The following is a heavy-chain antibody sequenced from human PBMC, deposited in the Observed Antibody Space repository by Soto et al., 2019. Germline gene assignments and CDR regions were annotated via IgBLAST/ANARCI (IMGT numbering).Heavy chain of an antibody. J-gene: IGHJ6*02. V-gene: IGHV4-39*07. CDR2: IYYSGST. CDR1: GGSISSSSYY. Sequence: SETLSLTCTVSGGSISSSSYYWGWIRQPPGKGLEWIGSIYYSGSTYYNPSLKSRVTISVDTSENQFSLKLSSVTAADTAVYYCARAVPAAASPGGMDVWGQGTTVTVSS. CDR3: ARAVPAAASPGGMDV. D-gene: IGHD6-13*01.